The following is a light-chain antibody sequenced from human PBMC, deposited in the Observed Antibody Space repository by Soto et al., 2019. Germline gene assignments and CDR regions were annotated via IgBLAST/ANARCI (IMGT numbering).Light chain of an antibody. V-gene: IGKV1-39*01. J-gene: IGKJ4*01. CDR2: AAS. CDR3: QQSYSTLT. Sequence: DIHMTQSPSSLSASVGNRITITCRASQSISSYLNWYQQKPGKAPMLLIYAASSLQSGVSSRFSGSVSGTDFTLTISSLQPEDFATYYCQQSYSTLTFGGGTKVDIK. CDR1: QSISSY.